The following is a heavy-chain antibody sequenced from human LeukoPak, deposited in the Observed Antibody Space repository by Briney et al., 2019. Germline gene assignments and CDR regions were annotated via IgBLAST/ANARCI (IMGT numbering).Heavy chain of an antibody. CDR3: ARESNDYYYYMDV. CDR1: GSSISSYY. Sequence: PSETLSLTCTVSGSSISSYYWSWIRQPPGKGLEWIGYIYYSGSTNYNPSLKSRVTISVDTSKNQFSLKLSSVTAADTAVYYCARESNDYYYYMDVWGKGTTVTVSS. J-gene: IGHJ6*03. CDR2: IYYSGST. V-gene: IGHV4-59*01.